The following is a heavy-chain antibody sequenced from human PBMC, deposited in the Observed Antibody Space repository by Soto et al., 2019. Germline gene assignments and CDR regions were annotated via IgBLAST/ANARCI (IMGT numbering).Heavy chain of an antibody. D-gene: IGHD2-15*01. V-gene: IGHV3-13*01. CDR1: GFTFSSYD. CDR2: IGTAGDT. Sequence: GGSLRLSCAASGFTFSSYDMHWVRQATGKGLEWVSAIGTAGDTYYPGSVKGRFTISRENAKNSLYLQMNSLRAGDTAVYYCARGYCSGGSCSVSAFDIWGQGTMVTVSS. CDR3: ARGYCSGGSCSVSAFDI. J-gene: IGHJ3*02.